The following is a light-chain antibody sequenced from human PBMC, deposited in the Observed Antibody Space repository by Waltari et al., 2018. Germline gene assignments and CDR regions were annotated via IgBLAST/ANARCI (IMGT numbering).Light chain of an antibody. CDR2: GAS. J-gene: IGKJ4*01. V-gene: IGKV3D-15*01. CDR3: QQYYEWPLT. CDR1: QSVSST. Sequence: EIVMTQSPATLSVSPGERATLPGRASQSVSSTLAWYQQKPGQPPRLLIYGASTRATATPARFSGSGSGTEFTLAISSLQSEDFAVYYCQQYYEWPLTFGGGTKVEIK.